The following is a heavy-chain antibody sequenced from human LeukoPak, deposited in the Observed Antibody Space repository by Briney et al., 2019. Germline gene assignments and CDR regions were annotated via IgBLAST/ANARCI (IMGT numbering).Heavy chain of an antibody. J-gene: IGHJ4*02. V-gene: IGHV1-2*02. CDR3: ARDSTALVYDSSGYYYGGYFDY. Sequence: GASVTVSCKASGYTFTVYYMHWVRQAPGQGLGWMGWINPNSGGTNYAQKFQGRVTMTRDTSISTAYMELSRLRSDDTAVYYCARDSTALVYDSSGYYYGGYFDYWGQGTLVTVSS. D-gene: IGHD3-22*01. CDR2: INPNSGGT. CDR1: GYTFTVYY.